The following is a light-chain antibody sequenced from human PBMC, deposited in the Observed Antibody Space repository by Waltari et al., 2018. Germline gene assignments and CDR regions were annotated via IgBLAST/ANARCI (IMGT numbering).Light chain of an antibody. CDR2: KAS. CDR3: QQYNSYSLLS. CDR1: QSISKW. J-gene: IGKJ4*01. Sequence: DIQMTQSPSTLSASVGDRVIFSCRASQSISKWLASYQQKPGKAPKLLIYKASTLESGVPSRFSGSGSGTEFTLTISSLQPEDFATYYCQQYNSYSLLSFGGGTKVEIK. V-gene: IGKV1-5*03.